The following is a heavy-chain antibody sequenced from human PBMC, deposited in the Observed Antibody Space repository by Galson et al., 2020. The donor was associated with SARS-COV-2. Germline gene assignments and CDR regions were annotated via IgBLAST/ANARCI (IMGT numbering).Heavy chain of an antibody. CDR2: FDPEDGKT. D-gene: IGHD3-3*01. J-gene: IGHJ4*02. CDR1: GYTLTELS. Sequence: ASVKVSCKVSGYTLTELSMHWVRQAPGKGLEWMGGFDPEDGKTIYAQKFQGRVTMTEDTSTDTAYMELSSLRSEDTAVYYCATTPAIFGVVNLDYWGQGTLVTVSS. CDR3: ATTPAIFGVVNLDY. V-gene: IGHV1-24*01.